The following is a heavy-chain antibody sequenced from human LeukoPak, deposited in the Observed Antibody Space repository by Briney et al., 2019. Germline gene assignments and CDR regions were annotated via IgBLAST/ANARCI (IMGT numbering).Heavy chain of an antibody. V-gene: IGHV3-9*01. CDR3: AKDCDLYYYYGMDV. Sequence: GGSPRLSCAASGFTFDDYAMHWVRQAPGKGLEWVSGISWNSGSIGYADSVKGRFTISRDNAKNSLYLQMNSLRAEDTALYYCAKDCDLYYYYGMDVWGQGTTVTVSS. CDR1: GFTFDDYA. CDR2: ISWNSGSI. J-gene: IGHJ6*02.